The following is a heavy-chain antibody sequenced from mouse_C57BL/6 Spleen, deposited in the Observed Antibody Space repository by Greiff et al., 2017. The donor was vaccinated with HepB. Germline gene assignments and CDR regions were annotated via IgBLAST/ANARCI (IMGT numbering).Heavy chain of an antibody. CDR2: ISYSGST. CDR3: ARGDDYYAMDY. J-gene: IGHJ4*01. V-gene: IGHV3-1*01. CDR1: GYSITSGYD. Sequence: EVQLVESGPGMVKPSQSLSLTCTVTGYSITSGYDWHWIRHFPGNKLEWMGYISYSGSTNYNPSLKSRISITHDTSKNHFFLKLNSVTTEDTATYYCARGDDYYAMDYWGQGTSVTVSS.